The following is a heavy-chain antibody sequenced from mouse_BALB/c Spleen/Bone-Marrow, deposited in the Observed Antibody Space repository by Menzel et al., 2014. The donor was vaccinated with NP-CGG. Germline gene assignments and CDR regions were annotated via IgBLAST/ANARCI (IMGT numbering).Heavy chain of an antibody. CDR1: GFTFNTYA. Sequence: VQLKESGGGLVQPKGSLKLSCAASGFTFNTYAMNWVRQAPGKGLEWVARIRSKSNNYATYYADSVKDRFTSSRNDSQSMLYLQMNNLKTEDTAMYYCVRQGDGYYNWYFDVWGAGTTVTVSS. CDR2: IRSKSNNYAT. J-gene: IGHJ1*01. D-gene: IGHD2-3*01. CDR3: VRQGDGYYNWYFDV. V-gene: IGHV10-1*02.